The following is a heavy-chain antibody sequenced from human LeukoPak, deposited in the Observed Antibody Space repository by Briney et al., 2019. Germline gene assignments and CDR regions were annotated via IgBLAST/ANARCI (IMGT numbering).Heavy chain of an antibody. V-gene: IGHV3-74*01. CDR2: IDTDGSST. CDR3: ARVNVCPRCHFDY. D-gene: IGHD3-16*01. CDR1: GFSFRSYW. Sequence: GGSLRLSCAASGFSFRSYWMHWVRLPPGKGLVWVSRIDTDGSSTAYADSVKGRFTISRDNAKNTLYLQMNSLRAEDTAVYYCARVNVCPRCHFDYWGQGTLVTVSS. J-gene: IGHJ4*02.